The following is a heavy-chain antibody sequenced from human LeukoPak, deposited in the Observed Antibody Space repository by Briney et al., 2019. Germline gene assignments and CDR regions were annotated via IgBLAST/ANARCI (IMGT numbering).Heavy chain of an antibody. V-gene: IGHV1-2*02. CDR1: GYTFTGYY. Sequence: ASVKVSCKASGYTFTGYYMHWVRQAPGQGLEWMGWINPNSGGTNYAQKFQGRVTMTRDTSISTAYMELSRLRSDDTAVYYCARDPPDQGFGDAFDIWGQGTMVTVSS. D-gene: IGHD3-16*01. CDR2: INPNSGGT. CDR3: ARDPPDQGFGDAFDI. J-gene: IGHJ3*02.